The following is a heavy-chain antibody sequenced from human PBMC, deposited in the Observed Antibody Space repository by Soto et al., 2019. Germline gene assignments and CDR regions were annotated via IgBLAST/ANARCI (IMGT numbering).Heavy chain of an antibody. V-gene: IGHV3-23*01. J-gene: IGHJ4*02. CDR3: AKARHCSGGSCYYLDRYYFDY. CDR2: ISGSGGST. Sequence: GGSLRLSCAASGFTFSSYAMIWVRQAPGKGLEWVSAISGSGGSTYYADSVKGRFTISRDNSKNTPYLQMNSLRAEDTAVYYCAKARHCSGGSCYYLDRYYFDYWGQGTLVTVSS. D-gene: IGHD2-15*01. CDR1: GFTFSSYA.